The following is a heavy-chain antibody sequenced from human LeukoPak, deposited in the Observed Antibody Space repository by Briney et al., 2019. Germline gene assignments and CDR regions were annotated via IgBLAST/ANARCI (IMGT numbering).Heavy chain of an antibody. D-gene: IGHD1-26*01. CDR3: ARAIVGATGYFDY. CDR2: INPSGGST. J-gene: IGHJ4*02. CDR1: GYTFTSYY. V-gene: IGHV1-46*01. Sequence: ASVKVSCKASGYTFTSYYFHWVRQAPGQGLEWMGIINPSGGSTSYAQSFQGRVTMTSDTSTSTVYMELSSLRSEDTAVYYCARAIVGATGYFDYWGQGTLVTVSS.